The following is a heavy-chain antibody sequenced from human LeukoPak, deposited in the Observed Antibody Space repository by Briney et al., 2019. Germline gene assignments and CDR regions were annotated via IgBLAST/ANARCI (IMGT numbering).Heavy chain of an antibody. CDR1: GESFSGYY. D-gene: IGHD6-13*01. CDR3: AREPRGQPFDY. V-gene: IGHV4-34*01. CDR2: INHSGST. Sequence: SETLSLTCAVYGESFSGYYWSWIRQTPGKGLEWIGEINHSGSTNYNPSLKSRVTISVDTSKNQFSLKLSSVTAADTAVYYCAREPRGQPFDYWGQGTLVTVSS. J-gene: IGHJ4*02.